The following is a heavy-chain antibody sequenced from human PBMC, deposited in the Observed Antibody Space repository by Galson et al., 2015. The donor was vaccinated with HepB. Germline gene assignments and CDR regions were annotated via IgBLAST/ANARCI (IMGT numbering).Heavy chain of an antibody. CDR3: VRDAPTAFFDY. CDR2: ISSSGSTI. J-gene: IGHJ4*02. V-gene: IGHV3-48*03. D-gene: IGHD4-11*01. CDR1: GFTFSSYE. Sequence: SLRLSCAASGFTFSSYEMNWVRQAPGKGLEWVSYISSSGSTIYYADSVKGRFTISRDNTKNTLYLQMNSLRAEDTALYYCVRDAPTAFFDYWGQGILVTVSS.